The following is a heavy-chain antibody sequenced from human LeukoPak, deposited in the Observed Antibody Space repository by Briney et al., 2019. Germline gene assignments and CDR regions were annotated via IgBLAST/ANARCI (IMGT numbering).Heavy chain of an antibody. J-gene: IGHJ4*02. CDR3: ATETMVRGVILFDY. Sequence: ASVKVSFKASGYTFTGYYMHWVRQAPGQGLGWMGGINPNSGGTNYAQKFQGRVTMTRDTSNRTAYMELSRLRSDDTAVYYCATETMVRGVILFDYWGQGTLVTVSS. D-gene: IGHD3-10*01. V-gene: IGHV1-2*02. CDR2: INPNSGGT. CDR1: GYTFTGYY.